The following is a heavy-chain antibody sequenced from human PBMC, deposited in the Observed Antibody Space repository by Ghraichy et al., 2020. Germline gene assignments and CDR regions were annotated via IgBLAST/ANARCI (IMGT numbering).Heavy chain of an antibody. V-gene: IGHV3-30*02. CDR2: IRYDGSNK. CDR1: GFTFSSYG. CDR3: AKDFYYYDSSGYYWRTPNYYYYYMDV. D-gene: IGHD3-22*01. J-gene: IGHJ6*03. Sequence: LSLTCAASGFTFSSYGMHWVRQAPGKGLEWVAFIRYDGSNKYYADSVKGRFTISRDSSKNTLYLQMNSLRAEDTAVYYCAKDFYYYDSSGYYWRTPNYYYYYMDVWGKGTTVTVSS.